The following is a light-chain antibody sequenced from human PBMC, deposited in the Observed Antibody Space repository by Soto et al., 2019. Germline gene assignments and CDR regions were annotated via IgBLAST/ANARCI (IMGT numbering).Light chain of an antibody. CDR3: QQANSFPIT. V-gene: IGKV3D-15*01. CDR2: EAS. J-gene: IGKJ5*01. CDR1: QSVSNF. Sequence: EIVMTQSPATLSVSPGERATLTCRASQSVSNFLAWYQQKPGQAPRLLIYEASNRATGIPARFSGSGSGTDFTLTISSLQPEDFATYYCQQANSFPITFGQGTRLEIK.